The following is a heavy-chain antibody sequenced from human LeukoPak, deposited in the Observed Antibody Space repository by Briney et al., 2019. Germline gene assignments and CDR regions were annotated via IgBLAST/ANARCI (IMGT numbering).Heavy chain of an antibody. CDR1: GFTFSDYY. V-gene: IGHV3-11*01. J-gene: IGHJ3*02. Sequence: PGGSLRLSCAASGFTFSDYYMSWIRQAPGKGLEWVSYISSSGSTIYYADSVKGRFTISRDNAKNSLYLQMNSLRAEDTAVYYCARAILYYYHSSQDAFDIWGQGTMVTVSS. CDR3: ARAILYYYHSSQDAFDI. D-gene: IGHD3-22*01. CDR2: ISSSGSTI.